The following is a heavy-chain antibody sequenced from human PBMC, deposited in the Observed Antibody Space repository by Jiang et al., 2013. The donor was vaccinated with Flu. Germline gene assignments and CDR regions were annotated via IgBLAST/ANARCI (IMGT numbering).Heavy chain of an antibody. D-gene: IGHD1-26*01. CDR3: AKDRGLNSGSQNRLPKN. J-gene: IGHJ4*02. V-gene: IGHV3-23*04. Sequence: QLVESGGGLVKPGGSLRLSCAASGFTFSSYAMSWVRQAPGKGLEWVSAISGSGGSTYYADSVKGRFTISRDNSKNTLYLQMNSLRAEDTAVYYCAKDRGLNSGSQNRLPKNWGQGTLVTVSS. CDR1: GFTFSSYA. CDR2: ISGSGGST.